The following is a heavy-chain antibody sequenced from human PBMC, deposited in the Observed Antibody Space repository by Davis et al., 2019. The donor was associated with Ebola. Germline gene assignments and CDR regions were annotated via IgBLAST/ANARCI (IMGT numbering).Heavy chain of an antibody. CDR1: GYTFTHYY. CDR3: ARMPRGYLDEGYALDV. Sequence: GESLKISCKGSGYTFTHYYIAWVRQMPGKGLEWMGVIYPLDSSARYSPSFQGQVTISVDKSLSTTFLQWSTLKASDTAIYYCARMPRGYLDEGYALDVWGQGTTVTVS. D-gene: IGHD2-2*01. CDR2: IYPLDSSA. J-gene: IGHJ6*02. V-gene: IGHV5-51*01.